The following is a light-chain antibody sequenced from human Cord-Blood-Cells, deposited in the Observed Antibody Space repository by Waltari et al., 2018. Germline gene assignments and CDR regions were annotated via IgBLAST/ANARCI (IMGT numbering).Light chain of an antibody. V-gene: IGKV1-39*01. CDR3: QQSYSTPRALT. J-gene: IGKJ4*01. CDR2: AAS. CDR1: QSISSY. Sequence: DIQMTQSPSSLSASVGDRVTITCRASQSISSYLNWYQQKPGKAPKLLIYAASSLQSGVPSRFSGSGSGTDFTLTINSLQPEDFATYYCQQSYSTPRALTFGGGTKVEIK.